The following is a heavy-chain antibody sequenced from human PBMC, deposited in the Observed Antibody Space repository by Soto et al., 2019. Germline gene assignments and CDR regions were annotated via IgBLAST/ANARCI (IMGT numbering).Heavy chain of an antibody. J-gene: IGHJ6*04. Sequence: QVQLVQSGAEVKTPGSSVKVSCKASGGTFSSYAISWVRQAPGQGLEWMGGIIPISGTANYAHKFQGRVTITADEATITSYMELISLRSGDTAVYYCARSEGSSTSLEIYYYCYYGMDVWGSVTTVTLSS. CDR1: GGTFSSYA. D-gene: IGHD2-2*01. V-gene: IGHV1-69*01. CDR2: IIPISGTA. CDR3: ARSEGSSTSLEIYYYCYYGMDV.